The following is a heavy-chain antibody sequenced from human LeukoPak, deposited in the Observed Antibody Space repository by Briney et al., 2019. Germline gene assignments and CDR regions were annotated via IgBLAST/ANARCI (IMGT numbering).Heavy chain of an antibody. CDR2: ISYDGSNK. D-gene: IGHD2-2*01. J-gene: IGHJ5*02. V-gene: IGHV3-30*04. CDR3: AREANIVVVPATGGFDP. CDR1: GFTFSSYA. Sequence: GGSLRLSCAASGFTFSSYAMHWVGQAPGKGLEWVAVISYDGSNKYYADSVKGRFTISRDNSKNTLYLQMNSLRAEDTAVYYCAREANIVVVPATGGFDPWGQGTLVTVSS.